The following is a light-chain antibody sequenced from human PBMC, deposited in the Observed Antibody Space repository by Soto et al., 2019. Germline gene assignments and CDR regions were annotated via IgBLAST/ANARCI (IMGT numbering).Light chain of an antibody. V-gene: IGKV1-5*03. CDR2: KAS. J-gene: IGKJ1*01. CDR1: QSISSW. CDR3: QQYNSYSWT. Sequence: DIQMTQSPSTLSASVGDRVTITCRASQSISSWLAWYQQKPGKAPKLLIYKASSLESGVPSRFSGSRSGTEFTLTISSLQPDDSAPYYCQQYNSYSWTFGEGTKVEIK.